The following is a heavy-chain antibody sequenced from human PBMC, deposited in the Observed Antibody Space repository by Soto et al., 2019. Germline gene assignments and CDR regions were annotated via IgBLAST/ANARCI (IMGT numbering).Heavy chain of an antibody. Sequence: SETLSLTCTVSGGSISSGGYYWSWIRQHPGKGLEWIGYIYYSGSTYYNPSLKSRVTISVDTSKNQFSLKLSSVTAADTAVYYCARDRSSSSWYDWFDPWGQATLVTVSS. D-gene: IGHD6-13*01. CDR3: ARDRSSSSWYDWFDP. CDR1: GGSISSGGYY. J-gene: IGHJ5*02. V-gene: IGHV4-31*03. CDR2: IYYSGST.